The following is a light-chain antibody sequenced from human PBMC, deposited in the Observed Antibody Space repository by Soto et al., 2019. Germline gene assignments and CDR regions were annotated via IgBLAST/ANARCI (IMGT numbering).Light chain of an antibody. J-gene: IGKJ5*01. CDR3: QQYFGTPIT. V-gene: IGKV3-15*01. CDR1: QGVSRK. CDR2: GAS. Sequence: DIVMTQSPATLSVAPGERVTFSCRASQGVSRKLAWYQHKPGQAPRLLISGASTGATGIPARFSGSGSGTEFTLTISSLQPEDVAVYYCQQYFGTPITFGQGTRLEIK.